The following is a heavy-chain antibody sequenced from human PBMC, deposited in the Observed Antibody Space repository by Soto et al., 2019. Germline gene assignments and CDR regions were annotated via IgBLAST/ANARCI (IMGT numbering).Heavy chain of an antibody. Sequence: GGSLRLSCAASGFTLSSVGMHWVCQAPGKGLEWVGVTPFNGNRKYYGDSVRGRFTISRDNSRNTVYLEMNTLRADDTAVYYCAKEESSGYYRTADYWGQGTPVTVSS. CDR1: GFTLSSVG. J-gene: IGHJ4*02. CDR3: AKEESSGYYRTADY. D-gene: IGHD6-19*01. CDR2: TPFNGNRK. V-gene: IGHV3-30*18.